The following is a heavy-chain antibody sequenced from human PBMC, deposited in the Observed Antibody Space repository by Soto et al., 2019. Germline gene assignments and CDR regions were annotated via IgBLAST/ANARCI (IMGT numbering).Heavy chain of an antibody. CDR2: IYYSGTT. V-gene: IGHV4-61*01. D-gene: IGHD3-16*01. J-gene: IGHJ4*02. Sequence: SETLSLTCAVSGDSVSNDNYYWSWIRQPPGKGLEWIGYIYYSGTTNYNSYLKSRLSLSVDMSKDQFSLKLASVTAADTAVYFCARSQRGRTAFTFDYWGLGALVTVSS. CDR3: ARSQRGRTAFTFDY. CDR1: GDSVSNDNYY.